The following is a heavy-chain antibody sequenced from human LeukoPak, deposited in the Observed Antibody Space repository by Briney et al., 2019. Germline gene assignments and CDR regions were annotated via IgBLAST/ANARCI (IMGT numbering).Heavy chain of an antibody. Sequence: ASVKFSCKASGYTFTSYYMHWVRQAPGQGLEWMGIINPSGGSTSYAQKLQGRVTMTSDASTSTVYMELRSLRSEDTAVYYCARGYDFWSCYYFAFDYWGQGTLVTVSS. D-gene: IGHD3-3*01. CDR1: GYTFTSYY. V-gene: IGHV1-46*04. CDR2: INPSGGST. J-gene: IGHJ4*02. CDR3: ARGYDFWSCYYFAFDY.